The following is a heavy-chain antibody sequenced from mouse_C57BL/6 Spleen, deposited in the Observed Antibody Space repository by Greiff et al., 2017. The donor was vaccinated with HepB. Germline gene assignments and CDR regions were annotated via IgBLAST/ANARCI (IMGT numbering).Heavy chain of an antibody. D-gene: IGHD1-1*01. J-gene: IGHJ4*01. V-gene: IGHV1-62-2*01. CDR2: FYPGSGSI. CDR1: GYTFTEYT. Sequence: VKLVESGAELVKPGASVKLSCKASGYTFTEYTIHWVKQRSGQGLEWIGWFYPGSGSIKYNEKFKDKATLTADKSSSTVYMELSRLTSEDSAVYFCARHDAYGGAMDYWGQGTSVTVSS. CDR3: ARHDAYGGAMDY.